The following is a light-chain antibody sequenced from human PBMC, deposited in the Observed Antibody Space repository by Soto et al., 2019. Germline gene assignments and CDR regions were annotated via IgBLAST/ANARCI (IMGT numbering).Light chain of an antibody. CDR1: QTITTS. CDR3: QQYDSYSLRT. Sequence: DLQMTQSPSTLSASVGDRVTITCRASQTITTSLAWYQQKPGKAPKLLIYKASNLESGVPSRFSSSGSGTEFTLTISSLQPDDFATYYCQQYDSYSLRTFGQGTRVEI. J-gene: IGKJ1*01. V-gene: IGKV1-5*03. CDR2: KAS.